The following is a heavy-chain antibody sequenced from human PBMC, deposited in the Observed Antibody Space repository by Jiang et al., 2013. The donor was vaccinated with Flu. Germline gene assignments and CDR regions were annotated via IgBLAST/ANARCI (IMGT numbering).Heavy chain of an antibody. V-gene: IGHV1-18*04. CDR3: ARDWATMVREITLTFDY. D-gene: IGHD3-10*01. CDR2: ISAYNGNT. CDR1: GYTFTGYY. Sequence: GASVKVSCKASGYTFTGYYMHWVRQAPGQGLEWMGWISAYNGNTNYAQKFQGRVTMTTDTSTSTVYMELRSLRSDDTAMYYCARDWATMVREITLTFDYWGQGTLVTVSS. J-gene: IGHJ4*02.